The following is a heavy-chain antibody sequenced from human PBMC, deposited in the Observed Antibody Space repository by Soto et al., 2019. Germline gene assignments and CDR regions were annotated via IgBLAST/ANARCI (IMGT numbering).Heavy chain of an antibody. CDR2: ISSTSSAR. J-gene: IGHJ6*02. Sequence: GGSLRLSCAASGFTFSVHSMSWVRRAPGKGLEWVSYISSTSSARYYADSVRGRFTISRDNVKYSLYLQMNSLTDEDTAVYYCARDSDIYYGMDVWGQGTTVTVYS. D-gene: IGHD3-9*01. V-gene: IGHV3-48*02. CDR3: ARDSDIYYGMDV. CDR1: GFTFSVHS.